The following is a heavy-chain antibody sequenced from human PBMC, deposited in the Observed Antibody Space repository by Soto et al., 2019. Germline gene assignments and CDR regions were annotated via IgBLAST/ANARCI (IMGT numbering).Heavy chain of an antibody. V-gene: IGHV3-23*01. CDR3: AKAAAIVTYTLPL. D-gene: IGHD3-22*01. CDR1: GFAFSNYA. Sequence: EVQLLESGGGLVQPGGSLRLSCAASGFAFSNYAMNWVRQAPGKGLEWVSGIAASGDTYYADSVRGRFTISRDNSKNSLFLQMDSLRADDTAVYYCAKAAAIVTYTLPLWGPGTLVTVSS. J-gene: IGHJ4*02. CDR2: IAASGDT.